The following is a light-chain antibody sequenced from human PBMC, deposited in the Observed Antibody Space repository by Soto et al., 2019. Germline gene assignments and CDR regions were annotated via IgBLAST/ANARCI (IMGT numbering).Light chain of an antibody. CDR2: DAS. V-gene: IGKV1-5*01. CDR3: QQYNSYWT. J-gene: IGKJ1*01. Sequence: DIQMTQSPSTLSASVGDRVTITCRASQSISSWLAWYQQKPGKAPKLLIYDASSLEGGVPSRFSGSGSGSEFTLTISRLQTDDFSTYYCQQYNSYWTFGQGTKVEIK. CDR1: QSISSW.